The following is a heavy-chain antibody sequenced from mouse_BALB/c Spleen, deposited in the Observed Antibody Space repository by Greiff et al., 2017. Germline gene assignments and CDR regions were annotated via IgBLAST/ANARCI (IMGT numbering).Heavy chain of an antibody. D-gene: IGHD1-2*01. CDR1: GFTFSSFG. CDR3: AREGDYGSPDY. Sequence: EVHLVESGGGLVQPGGSRKLSCAASGFTFSSFGMHWVRQAPEKGLEWVAYISSGSSTIYYADTVKGLFTISRDNPKNTLFLQMTSLRSEDTAMYYCAREGDYGSPDYWGQGTTLTVSS. V-gene: IGHV5-17*02. J-gene: IGHJ2*01. CDR2: ISSGSSTI.